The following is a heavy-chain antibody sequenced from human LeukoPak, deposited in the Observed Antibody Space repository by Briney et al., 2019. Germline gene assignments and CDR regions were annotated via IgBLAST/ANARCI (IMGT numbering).Heavy chain of an antibody. CDR1: GGSFSGYY. D-gene: IGHD6-19*01. J-gene: IGHJ4*02. CDR3: ARQRLMGDSSGWYLLGTAFDY. Sequence: SETLSLTCAVYGGSFSGYYWSWIRQPPGKGLEWIGEINHSGSTNYNPSLKSRVTISVDTSKNQFSLKLSSVTAADTAVYYCARQRLMGDSSGWYLLGTAFDYWGQGTLVTVSS. CDR2: INHSGST. V-gene: IGHV4-34*01.